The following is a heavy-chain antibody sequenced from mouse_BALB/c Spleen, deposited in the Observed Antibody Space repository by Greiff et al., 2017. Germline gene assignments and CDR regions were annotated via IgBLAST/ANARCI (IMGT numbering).Heavy chain of an antibody. V-gene: IGHV5-9-3*01. D-gene: IGHD2-10*02. Sequence: EVQLVESGGGLVKPGGSLKLSCAASGFTFSSYAMSWVRQTPEKRLEWVATISSGGSYTYYPDSVKGRFTISRDNAKNTLYLQMSSLRSEDTAMYYCARHNSGLVWEDAMDYWGQGTSVTVSS. CDR1: GFTFSSYA. CDR3: ARHNSGLVWEDAMDY. J-gene: IGHJ4*01. CDR2: ISSGGSYT.